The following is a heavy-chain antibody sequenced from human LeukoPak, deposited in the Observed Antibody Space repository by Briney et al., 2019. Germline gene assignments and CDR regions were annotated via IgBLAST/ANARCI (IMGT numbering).Heavy chain of an antibody. CDR1: GGSISSSSYY. CDR2: IYYSGST. Sequence: PSETLSLTCTVSGGSISSSSYYWGWIRQPPGKGLEWIGGIYYSGSTYYNPSLKSRVTISVDTSKNQFSLKLSSVTAADTAVYYCARRAGAIPGYFDYWGQGTLVTVSS. J-gene: IGHJ4*02. D-gene: IGHD1-26*01. CDR3: ARRAGAIPGYFDY. V-gene: IGHV4-39*01.